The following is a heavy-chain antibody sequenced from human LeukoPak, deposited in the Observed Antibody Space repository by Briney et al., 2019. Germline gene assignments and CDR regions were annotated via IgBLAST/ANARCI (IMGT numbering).Heavy chain of an antibody. J-gene: IGHJ4*02. CDR3: ARAFRSSGWYVPVY. V-gene: IGHV4-61*01. Sequence: ASETLSLTCTVSGGSISSGSYYWSWIRQPPGKGLEWIGYIYYSGSTNYNPSLKSRVTISVDTSKNQFSLKLSSVTAADTAVYYCARAFRSSGWYVPVYWGQGTLVTVSS. CDR2: IYYSGST. D-gene: IGHD6-19*01. CDR1: GGSISSGSYY.